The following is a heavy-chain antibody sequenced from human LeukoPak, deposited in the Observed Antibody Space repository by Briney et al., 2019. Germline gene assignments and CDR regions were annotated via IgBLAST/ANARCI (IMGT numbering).Heavy chain of an antibody. CDR3: AKDPHPRNYYDSSGTSGFDP. J-gene: IGHJ5*02. CDR1: GFTFSSYG. V-gene: IGHV3-30*18. D-gene: IGHD3-22*01. Sequence: GGSLRLSCAASGFTFSSYGMHWVRQAPGKGLEWVAVISYDGSNKYYADSVKGRFTISRDNSKNTLYLQMNSLRAEDTAVYYCAKDPHPRNYYDSSGTSGFDPWGQGTLVTVSS. CDR2: ISYDGSNK.